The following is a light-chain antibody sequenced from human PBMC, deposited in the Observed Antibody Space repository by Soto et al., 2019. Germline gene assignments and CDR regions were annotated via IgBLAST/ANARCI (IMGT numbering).Light chain of an antibody. CDR1: QGVSSSY. V-gene: IGKV3-20*01. CDR2: GAS. Sequence: EIVLTQSPGTLSLSPGERATLSCRASQGVSSSYLAWYQQEPGQAPRLLIYGASIRATGIPDRFSGSGSGTDFTLIISRLDPEDFEVYYCQQYVRSPLTFGGGTKVEIK. J-gene: IGKJ4*01. CDR3: QQYVRSPLT.